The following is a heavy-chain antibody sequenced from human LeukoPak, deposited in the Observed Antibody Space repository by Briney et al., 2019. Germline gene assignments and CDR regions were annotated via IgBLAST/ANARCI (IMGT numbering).Heavy chain of an antibody. CDR1: GFTVSSNY. Sequence: PGGSLRLSCAASGFTVSSNYMSWVRQAPGKGLEWVSVIYSGGSTYYADSVKGRFTLSRDNSKNTLYLQMNSLRAEDTAVYYCAKVGSYYDFWSGYLSYFDYWGQGTLVTVSS. J-gene: IGHJ4*02. D-gene: IGHD3-3*01. V-gene: IGHV3-53*01. CDR3: AKVGSYYDFWSGYLSYFDY. CDR2: IYSGGST.